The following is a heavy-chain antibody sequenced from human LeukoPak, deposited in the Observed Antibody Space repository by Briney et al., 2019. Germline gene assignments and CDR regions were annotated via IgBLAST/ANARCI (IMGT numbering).Heavy chain of an antibody. D-gene: IGHD3-3*01. CDR3: ARSRREYYDFCPFDY. V-gene: IGHV1-69*05. CDR1: GGTFSSYA. Sequence: ASVKVSCKASGGTFSSYATSWVRQAPGQGLEWMGGIIPIFGTANYAQKFQGRVTITTDESTSTAYMELSSLRSEDTAVYYCARSRREYYDFCPFDYWGQGTLVTVSS. CDR2: IIPIFGTA. J-gene: IGHJ4*02.